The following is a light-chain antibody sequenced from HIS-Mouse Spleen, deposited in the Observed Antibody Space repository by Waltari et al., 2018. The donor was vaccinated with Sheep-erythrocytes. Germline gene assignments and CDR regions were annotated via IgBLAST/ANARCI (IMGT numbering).Light chain of an antibody. Sequence: QLVLTQSPSASASLRASVKLTCTLRSGHSSYAIAWHQQQPEKGPRYLMKLNSDGSHSKGDGIPDRFSGSSSGAERYLTISSLQSEDEADYYCQTWGTGIPWVFGGGTKLTVL. J-gene: IGLJ3*02. V-gene: IGLV4-69*01. CDR2: LNSDGSH. CDR1: SGHSSYA. CDR3: QTWGTGIPWV.